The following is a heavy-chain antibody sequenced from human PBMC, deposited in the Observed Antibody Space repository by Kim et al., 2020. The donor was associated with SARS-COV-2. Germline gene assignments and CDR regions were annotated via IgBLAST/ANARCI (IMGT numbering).Heavy chain of an antibody. J-gene: IGHJ5*02. D-gene: IGHD1-20*01. CDR2: ISYDGSNK. V-gene: IGHV3-33*05. CDR3: ARRYGTLGSGNGYWFDP. Sequence: GGSLRLSCAASGFTFSSYGMHWVRQAPGKGLEWVAVISYDGSNKYYADSVKGRFTISRDNSKNTLYLQMNSLRAEDTAVYYCARRYGTLGSGNGYWFDPWRQGTLVTVSS. CDR1: GFTFSSYG.